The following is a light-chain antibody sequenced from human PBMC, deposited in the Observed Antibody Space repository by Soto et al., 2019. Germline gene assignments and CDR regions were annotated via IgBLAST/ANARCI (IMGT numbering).Light chain of an antibody. Sequence: DLQMTQSPSSLSASVGDRVTITCRASQSISSYLNWYQQKPGKAPKLLIYAASSLQSGVPSRFSGSGSGTDFTLTISSLQPEDFATYYCQQYNSYAPTFGQGTKLEIK. CDR3: QQYNSYAPT. CDR1: QSISSY. CDR2: AAS. J-gene: IGKJ2*01. V-gene: IGKV1-39*01.